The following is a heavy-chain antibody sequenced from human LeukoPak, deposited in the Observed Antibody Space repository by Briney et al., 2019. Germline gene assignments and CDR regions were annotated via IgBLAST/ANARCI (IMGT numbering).Heavy chain of an antibody. Sequence: GGSLGLSCAASGFTFSTYWMNWVRQAPGKGLEWVAHIKPDGSEKYYVDSVKGRFTISRDNAKNSLYLQMNSLRAEDTAVYYCGRAMDVWGQGTTVTVSS. CDR2: IKPDGSEK. CDR3: GRAMDV. CDR1: GFTFSTYW. J-gene: IGHJ6*02. V-gene: IGHV3-7*04.